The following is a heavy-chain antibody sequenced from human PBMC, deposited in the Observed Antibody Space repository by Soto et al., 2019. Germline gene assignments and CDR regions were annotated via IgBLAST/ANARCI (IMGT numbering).Heavy chain of an antibody. CDR3: ARSPAYGDYYFDY. J-gene: IGHJ4*02. Sequence: GGSLRLSCAASGFTFSSYGMHWVRQAPGKGLEWVAVIWYDGSNKYYADSVKGRFTISRDNSKNTLYLQMNSLRAEDTAVYYCARSPAYGDYYFDYWGQGTLVTVSS. D-gene: IGHD4-17*01. CDR2: IWYDGSNK. V-gene: IGHV3-33*01. CDR1: GFTFSSYG.